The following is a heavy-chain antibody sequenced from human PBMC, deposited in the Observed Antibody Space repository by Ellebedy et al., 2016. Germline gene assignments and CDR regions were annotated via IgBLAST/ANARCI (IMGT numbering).Heavy chain of an antibody. J-gene: IGHJ4*02. D-gene: IGHD5-12*01. CDR3: ETNAGGRLGNFDY. CDR2: FDPEDGET. Sequence: ASVKVSXKVSGYTLTELSMHWVRQAPGKGLEWMGGFDPEDGETIYAQKFQGRVTITEDTSTDTAYMELSSLRSEDTAVYYCETNAGGRLGNFDYWGQGTLVTVSS. V-gene: IGHV1-24*01. CDR1: GYTLTELS.